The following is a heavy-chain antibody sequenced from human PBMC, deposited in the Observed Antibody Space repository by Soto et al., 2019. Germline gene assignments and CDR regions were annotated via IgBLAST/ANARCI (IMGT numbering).Heavy chain of an antibody. CDR2: ISGSGGST. Sequence: GGSLRLSCAASGFTFSSYAMSWVRQAPGKGLEWVSAISGSGGSTYYADSVKGRFTISRDNSKNTLYLQMNSLRAEDTAVYYCAKAGFYDYIWGSYADYYYMDVWGKGTTVTVSS. J-gene: IGHJ6*03. D-gene: IGHD3-16*01. V-gene: IGHV3-23*01. CDR1: GFTFSSYA. CDR3: AKAGFYDYIWGSYADYYYMDV.